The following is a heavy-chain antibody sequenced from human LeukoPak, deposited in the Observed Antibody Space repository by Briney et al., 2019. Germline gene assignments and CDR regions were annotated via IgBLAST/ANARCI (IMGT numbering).Heavy chain of an antibody. D-gene: IGHD3-22*01. V-gene: IGHV1-46*01. CDR3: ARDSKARNYYDSSGEPYYFDY. CDR1: GYTFTSYY. CDR2: INPSGGST. J-gene: IGHJ4*02. Sequence: ASVKVSCKASGYTFTSYYMHWVRQAPGQGLEWMGIINPSGGSTSYAQKFQGRVTMTRDTSTSTVYMELSSLRSEDTAVYYCARDSKARNYYDSSGEPYYFDYWGQGTLVTVSS.